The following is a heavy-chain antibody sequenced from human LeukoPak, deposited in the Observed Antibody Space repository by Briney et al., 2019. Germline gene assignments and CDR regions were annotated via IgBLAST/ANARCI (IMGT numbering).Heavy chain of an antibody. CDR3: TRDHCSFANCYEDYYHGMDV. CDR2: INPNNGGP. J-gene: IGHJ6*02. V-gene: IGHV1-2*02. Sequence: ASVKVSCKASGYSFTSFGISWVRQAPGQGLEWMGWINPNNGGPTYAQNFQGRVTMTRDTSISTVYMELPRLRSDDSAIYYCTRDHCSFANCYEDYYHGMDVWGQGTTVTVSS. D-gene: IGHD2-2*01. CDR1: GYSFTSFG.